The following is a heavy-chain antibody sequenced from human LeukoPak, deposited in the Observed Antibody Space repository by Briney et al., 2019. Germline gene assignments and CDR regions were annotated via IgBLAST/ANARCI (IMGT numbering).Heavy chain of an antibody. CDR3: AGAPEPYDFWSGYYIRLDY. J-gene: IGHJ4*02. V-gene: IGHV3-48*01. Sequence: GGSLRLSCAASGFTFSSYSMNWVRQAPGKGLEWVSYISSSSSTIYYADSVKGRFTVSRDNAKNSLYLQINSLRAEDTAVYYCAGAPEPYDFWSGYYIRLDYWGQGTLVTVSS. D-gene: IGHD3-3*01. CDR1: GFTFSSYS. CDR2: ISSSSSTI.